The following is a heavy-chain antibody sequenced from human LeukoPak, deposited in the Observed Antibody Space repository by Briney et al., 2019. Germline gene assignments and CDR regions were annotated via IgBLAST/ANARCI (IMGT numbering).Heavy chain of an antibody. D-gene: IGHD4-23*01. Sequence: SETLSLTCGVSGGSISSYYWSWIRQPPGKGLEWIGYIYYSGSTNYNPSLKSRVTISVDTSKNQFSLKLSSVTAADTAVYYCARGATVVQYYYYYGMDVWGQGTTVTVSS. CDR2: IYYSGST. CDR3: ARGATVVQYYYYYGMDV. J-gene: IGHJ6*02. CDR1: GGSISSYY. V-gene: IGHV4-59*01.